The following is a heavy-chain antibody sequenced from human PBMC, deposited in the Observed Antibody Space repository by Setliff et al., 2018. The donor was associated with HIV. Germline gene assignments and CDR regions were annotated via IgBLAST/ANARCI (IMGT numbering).Heavy chain of an antibody. Sequence: GGSLRLSCAASGFSLSTHGMHWVRQAPGKGLEWVACIWYDESEMQYVDSVKGRFTISRDNAKNSLYLQMNSLRAEDTAVYYCARNTDVDSVYRPFHIWGQGTMVTVSS. CDR1: GFSLSTHG. CDR3: ARNTDVDSVYRPFHI. J-gene: IGHJ3*02. CDR2: IWYDESEM. D-gene: IGHD1-26*01. V-gene: IGHV3-33*01.